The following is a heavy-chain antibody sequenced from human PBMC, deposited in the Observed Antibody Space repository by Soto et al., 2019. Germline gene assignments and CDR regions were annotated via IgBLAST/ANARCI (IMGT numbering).Heavy chain of an antibody. CDR1: GFTFSSYG. J-gene: IGHJ6*02. Sequence: HPGGSLRLACAASGFTFSSYGMHWVRQAPGKGLEWVAVISYDGSNKYYADSVKGRFTISRDNSKNTLYLQMNSLRAEDTAVYYCAKRVHSISWTTRGFYYYYYGMDVWGQGTTVTVSS. D-gene: IGHD6-13*01. V-gene: IGHV3-30*18. CDR3: AKRVHSISWTTRGFYYYYYGMDV. CDR2: ISYDGSNK.